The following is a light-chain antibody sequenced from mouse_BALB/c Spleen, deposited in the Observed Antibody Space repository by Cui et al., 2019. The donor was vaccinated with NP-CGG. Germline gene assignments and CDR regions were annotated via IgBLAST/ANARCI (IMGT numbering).Light chain of an antibody. Sequence: QAVVTQGSPLTTSPGETVTLTCRSSTGAVTTNNYANWVQEKPDHLFTGLIGGTNNRPPGVPARFSGSLIGDKAALTITGAQTEDEAIYFCALWYSNHWVFGGGTKLTVL. CDR2: GTN. J-gene: IGLJ1*01. CDR3: ALWYSNHWV. V-gene: IGLV1*01. CDR1: TGAVTTNNY.